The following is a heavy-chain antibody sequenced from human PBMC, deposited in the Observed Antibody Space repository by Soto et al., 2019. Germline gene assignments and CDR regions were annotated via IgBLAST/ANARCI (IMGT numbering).Heavy chain of an antibody. V-gene: IGHV3-48*01. J-gene: IGHJ4*02. CDR2: ISFSGNTI. CDR1: GFTFDDYG. Sequence: GGSLRLSCAASGFTFDDYGMNWVRQAPGKRLEWVSFISFSGNTIYYADSVRGRFTISRDNAKSTLFLQMNSLRAEDTAVYYCVRDGSTGWHFDSWGQGTLVTVSS. D-gene: IGHD6-19*01. CDR3: VRDGSTGWHFDS.